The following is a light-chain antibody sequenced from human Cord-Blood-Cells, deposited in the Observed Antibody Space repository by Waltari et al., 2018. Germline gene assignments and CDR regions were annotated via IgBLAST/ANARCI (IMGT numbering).Light chain of an antibody. J-gene: IGKJ5*01. V-gene: IGKV3-20*01. CDR1: QSVRSSY. CDR3: QQYGSSHPT. CDR2: GAS. Sequence: EIVLTQSPGTLALSPGERATLSCRASQSVRSSYLAWYQQKPGQAPRLLIYGASSRATGIPDRFSGSGSGTDFTLTISRLEPEDFAVYYCQQYGSSHPTFGQGTRLEIK.